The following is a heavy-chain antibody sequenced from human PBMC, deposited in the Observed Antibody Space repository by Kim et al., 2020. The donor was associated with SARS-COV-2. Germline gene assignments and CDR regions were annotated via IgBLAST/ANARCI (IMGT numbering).Heavy chain of an antibody. D-gene: IGHD6-19*01. CDR2: ISAYNGNT. Sequence: ASVKVSCKASGYTFTSYGISWVRQAPGQGLEWMGWISAYNGNTNYAQKLQGRVTMTTDTSTSTAYMELRSLRSDDTAVYYCARDDRHGMSSGWYPDWFDPWGQGTLVTVSS. V-gene: IGHV1-18*01. CDR3: ARDDRHGMSSGWYPDWFDP. CDR1: GYTFTSYG. J-gene: IGHJ5*02.